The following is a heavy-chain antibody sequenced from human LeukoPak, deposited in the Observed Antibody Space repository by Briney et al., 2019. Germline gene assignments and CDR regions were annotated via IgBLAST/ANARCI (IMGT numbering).Heavy chain of an antibody. D-gene: IGHD1-26*01. J-gene: IGHJ4*02. CDR1: GGSISGYY. V-gene: IGHV4-59*08. CDR2: IYYSGST. Sequence: SETLSLTCTVSGGSISGYYWSWIRQPPGKGLEWLAYIYYSGSTSYNPSLNSRVTISVDTSKNQFSLKLTSVTAADTAVYYCARHGDSGTYPLDYWGQGTLVTVSS. CDR3: ARHGDSGTYPLDY.